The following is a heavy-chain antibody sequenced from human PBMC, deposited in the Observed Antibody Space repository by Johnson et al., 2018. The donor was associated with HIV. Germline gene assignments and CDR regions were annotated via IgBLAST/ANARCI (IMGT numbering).Heavy chain of an antibody. CDR3: ARALTTDAFDI. CDR1: GFTFSDYY. CDR2: ISSSGSTI. Sequence: VQLVESGGGVVQPGRSLRLSCAASGFTFSDYYMSWIRQAPGQGLEWVSYISSSGSTIYYADSVKGRFTISRDNSKNTLYLQMNSLRAEDTAVYYCARALTTDAFDIWGQGTMVTVSS. J-gene: IGHJ3*02. D-gene: IGHD4-17*01. V-gene: IGHV3-11*04.